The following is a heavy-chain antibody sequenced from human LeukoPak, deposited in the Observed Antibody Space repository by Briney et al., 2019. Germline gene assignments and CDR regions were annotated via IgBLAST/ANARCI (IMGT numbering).Heavy chain of an antibody. V-gene: IGHV1-2*02. J-gene: IGHJ4*02. CDR3: ASANFLYCSSTTCLFDY. CDR2: INPNSGDT. D-gene: IGHD2-2*01. CDR1: GYTFTDYY. Sequence: ASVKVSCKASGYTFTDYYLHWVRQAPGQGFEWMGWINPNSGDTNYAQKFQGRVTMTRDTSISTAHMEMSRLRSDDTAVYYCASANFLYCSSTTCLFDYWGQGTLVTVSS.